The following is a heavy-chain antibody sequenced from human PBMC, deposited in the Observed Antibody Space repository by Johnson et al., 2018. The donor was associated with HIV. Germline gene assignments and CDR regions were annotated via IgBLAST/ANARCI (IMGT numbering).Heavy chain of an antibody. Sequence: EVQLVESGGGVVRPGGSLRLSCTASGFIFDDYGMNWVRQAPGKGLEWVSGINWNGGGTGYADSVKGRFTISRDNAKNSLYLQMNSLRAEDTALYSCAREGWNYPNDVVDIWGQGTMVTVAA. J-gene: IGHJ3*02. CDR3: AREGWNYPNDVVDI. CDR2: INWNGGGT. CDR1: GFIFDDYG. D-gene: IGHD1-7*01. V-gene: IGHV3-20*04.